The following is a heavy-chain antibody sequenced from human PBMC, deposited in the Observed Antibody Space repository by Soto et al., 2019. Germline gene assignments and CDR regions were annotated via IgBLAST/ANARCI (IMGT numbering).Heavy chain of an antibody. CDR1: GYTFTGYA. V-gene: IGHV1-3*05. CDR3: ARAVAVAADFDY. D-gene: IGHD6-19*01. CDR2: INAGNGNT. Sequence: QVQLVQSGAEEKKPGASVKVSCKASGYTFTGYAMHWVRQAPGQRLEWMGWINAGNGNTKYSQKFQGRVTITSNTPASTANMELSSQRSEDTAVYYGARAVAVAADFDYWGQGTLVTVSS. J-gene: IGHJ4*02.